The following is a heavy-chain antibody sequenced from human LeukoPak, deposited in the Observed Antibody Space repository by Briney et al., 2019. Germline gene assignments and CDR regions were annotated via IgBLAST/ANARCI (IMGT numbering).Heavy chain of an antibody. V-gene: IGHV1-46*01. CDR3: ARVRVWSGSSSWYGNPNWFDY. CDR1: GYTFTSYY. D-gene: IGHD6-13*01. J-gene: IGHJ4*02. Sequence: ASVKVSCKASGYTFTSYYMHWVRQAPGQGLEWMGIINPSGGSTSYAQKLQGRVTMTRDMSTSTVYMELSSLRSEDTAVYYCARVRVWSGSSSWYGNPNWFDYWGQGTLVTVSS. CDR2: INPSGGST.